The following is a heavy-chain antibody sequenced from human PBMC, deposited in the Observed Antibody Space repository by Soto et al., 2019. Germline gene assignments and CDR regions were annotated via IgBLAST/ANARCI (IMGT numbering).Heavy chain of an antibody. CDR1: GGTFSSYT. CDR2: IIPILGIA. D-gene: IGHD3-22*01. Sequence: QVQLVQSGAEVKKPGSSVKVSCKASGGTFSSYTISWVRQAPGQGLEWMGRIIPILGIANYAQKFQGRVKITADKSTSTAYMELSSLRSEDTAVYYCARNPTYYYDSSGYAFDYWGQGTLVTVSS. V-gene: IGHV1-69*02. CDR3: ARNPTYYYDSSGYAFDY. J-gene: IGHJ4*02.